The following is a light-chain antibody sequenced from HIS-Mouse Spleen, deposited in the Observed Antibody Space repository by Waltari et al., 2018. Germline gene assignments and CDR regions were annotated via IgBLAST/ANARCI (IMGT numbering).Light chain of an antibody. Sequence: DIVMTQSPLSLPVTPGEPASIPCRSTQSLLHSNGYNYLDWYLQKPGQSPQLLIYLGSNRASGVPDRFSGSGSGTDFTLKISRVEDEDVGVYYCMQALQTPWTFGQGTKVEIK. V-gene: IGKV2-28*01. CDR2: LGS. J-gene: IGKJ1*01. CDR3: MQALQTPWT. CDR1: QSLLHSNGYNY.